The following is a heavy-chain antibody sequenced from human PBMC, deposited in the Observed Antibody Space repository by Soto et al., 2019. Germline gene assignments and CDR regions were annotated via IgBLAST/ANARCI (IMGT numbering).Heavy chain of an antibody. J-gene: IGHJ4*02. CDR2: IRVHNGNT. Sequence: QVHLVQSGVEVKKPGASVKVSCKASGYNFINYGITWVRQAPGQGLEWMGWIRVHNGNTNYAQNLQGRVTMTTDTSTSTASMELRSLRSDDTAVYYCVRDLDGSGSYYTGYWGPGTLVTVSS. CDR3: VRDLDGSGSYYTGY. CDR1: GYNFINYG. D-gene: IGHD3-10*01. V-gene: IGHV1-18*01.